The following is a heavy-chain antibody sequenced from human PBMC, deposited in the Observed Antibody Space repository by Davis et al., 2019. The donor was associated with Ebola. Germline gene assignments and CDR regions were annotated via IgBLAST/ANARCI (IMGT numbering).Heavy chain of an antibody. CDR3: ARRSIAAAGSYGYYYYGMDV. V-gene: IGHV4-59*01. J-gene: IGHJ6*02. Sequence: MPGGSLRLSCTVSGGSISSYYWSWIRQPPGKGLEWIGYIYYSGSTNYNPSLKSRVTISVDTSKNQFSLKLSSVTAADTAVYYCARRSIAAAGSYGYYYYGMDVWGQGTTVTVSS. CDR1: GGSISSYY. D-gene: IGHD6-13*01. CDR2: IYYSGST.